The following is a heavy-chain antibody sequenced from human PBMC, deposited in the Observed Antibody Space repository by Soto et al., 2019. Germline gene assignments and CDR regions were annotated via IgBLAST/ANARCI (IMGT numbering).Heavy chain of an antibody. V-gene: IGHV3-53*01. J-gene: IGHJ4*02. CDR2: IYSGGST. Sequence: EVQLVESGGGLIQPGGSLRLSCAASGFTVSSNYMSWVRQAPGKGLEWVSVIYSGGSTYYADSVKGRFTISRDNSKNTLYLQMNSLRAADTAVYYCARGIAAAGVVTAIHTPDYWGQGTLFTVSS. CDR3: ARGIAAAGVVTAIHTPDY. CDR1: GFTVSSNY. D-gene: IGHD2-21*02.